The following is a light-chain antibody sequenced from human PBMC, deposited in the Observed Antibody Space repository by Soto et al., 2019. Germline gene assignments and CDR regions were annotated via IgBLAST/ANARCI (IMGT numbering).Light chain of an antibody. CDR2: YDD. CDR3: AAWDDSRNAVV. J-gene: IGLJ2*01. Sequence: QSVLSQPPSVSGAPRQRVTISCSGSSSNIGDNAVNWFQQLPGKAPKLLIYYDDLLTAGVSDRFSGSKSGNSASLAISALQSEEEADYYCAAWDDSRNAVVFGGGTKLTVL. CDR1: SSNIGDNA. V-gene: IGLV1-36*01.